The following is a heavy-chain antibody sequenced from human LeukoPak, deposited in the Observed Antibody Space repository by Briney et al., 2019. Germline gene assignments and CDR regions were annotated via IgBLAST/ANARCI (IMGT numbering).Heavy chain of an antibody. CDR3: ARVKPVPTVSFDP. Sequence: ASEKVSCKASGYTLSDYDISCGRHAPGQGLEYRGWITPNGVIPGYARKFRGRFTLTMDTSIRTAYMELSGLTYDDTAIYYCARVKPVPTVSFDPWGQGTLVTVSS. V-gene: IGHV1-8*01. CDR2: ITPNGVIP. J-gene: IGHJ5*02. CDR1: GYTLSDYD. D-gene: IGHD4-17*01.